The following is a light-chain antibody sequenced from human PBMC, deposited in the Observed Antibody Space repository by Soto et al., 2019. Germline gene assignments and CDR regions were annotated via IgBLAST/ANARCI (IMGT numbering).Light chain of an antibody. CDR3: QQYGRSVPIT. V-gene: IGKV3-20*01. Sequence: EIVLTQSPGTLSLSPGERATLSCRASQSVGSSYLAWYQQKPGQAPRLLIFGASSRATGIPDRFSGSGSGTDFTLTINRLEPEDFAVYYCQQYGRSVPITFGQGTRLEIK. CDR1: QSVGSSY. J-gene: IGKJ5*01. CDR2: GAS.